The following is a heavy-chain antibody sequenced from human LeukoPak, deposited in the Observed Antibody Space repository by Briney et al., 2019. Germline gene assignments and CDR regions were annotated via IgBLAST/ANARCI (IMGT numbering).Heavy chain of an antibody. D-gene: IGHD2-15*01. V-gene: IGHV1-18*01. Sequence: ASVKLSCTASGYTFTSSGISWVRQAPGQGLEWMGWISAYNGNTNYAQKLQGRVTMTTDTSTSTAYMELRSLRSDDTAVYYCASSYCSGGSCPGDFDYWGQGTLVTVSS. J-gene: IGHJ4*02. CDR2: ISAYNGNT. CDR3: ASSYCSGGSCPGDFDY. CDR1: GYTFTSSG.